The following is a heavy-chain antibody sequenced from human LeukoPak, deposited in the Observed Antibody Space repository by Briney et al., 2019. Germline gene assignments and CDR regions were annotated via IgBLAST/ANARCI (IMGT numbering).Heavy chain of an antibody. Sequence: PSETLSLTCAVYGGSFSGYYWSWIRQPPGKGLEWIGEINHSGSTNYNPSPKSRVTISVDTSKNQFSLKLSSVTAADTAVYYCARAPSLKARFDPWGQGTLVTVSS. CDR3: ARAPSLKARFDP. J-gene: IGHJ5*02. V-gene: IGHV4-34*01. CDR2: INHSGST. CDR1: GGSFSGYY.